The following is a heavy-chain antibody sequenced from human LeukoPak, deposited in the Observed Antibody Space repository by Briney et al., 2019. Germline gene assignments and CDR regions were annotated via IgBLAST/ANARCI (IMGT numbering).Heavy chain of an antibody. V-gene: IGHV4-4*07. J-gene: IGHJ3*01. Sequence: PSETLSLTCPVSGDSIRNPYWNWIRHPARPGLEWIGRISVSGTTYYNPSLKSRISLSVDTSNNQFSLNLTSVTAADTAVYYCARKIASADSRAFDFWGQGTMVTV. CDR3: ARKIASADSRAFDF. CDR1: GDSIRNPY. CDR2: ISVSGTT. D-gene: IGHD6-13*01.